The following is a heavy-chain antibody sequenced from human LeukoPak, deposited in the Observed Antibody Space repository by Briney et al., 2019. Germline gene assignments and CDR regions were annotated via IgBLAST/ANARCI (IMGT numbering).Heavy chain of an antibody. Sequence: PGGSLRLSCAASGFTFSSYWMHWVRHAPGKGLVWVSRINSDGSSTSYADSVKGRFTVSRDNAKNTLYLQMNSLRAEDTAVYYCARSPRYSSGSLEPWGQGTLVTVSS. D-gene: IGHD6-19*01. CDR1: GFTFSSYW. J-gene: IGHJ4*02. CDR3: ARSPRYSSGSLEP. V-gene: IGHV3-74*01. CDR2: INSDGSST.